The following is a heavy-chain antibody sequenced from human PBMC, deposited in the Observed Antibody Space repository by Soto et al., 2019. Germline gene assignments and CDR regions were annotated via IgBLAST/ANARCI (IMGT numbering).Heavy chain of an antibody. V-gene: IGHV4-59*08. CDR3: ARHEASRLYYDILTGLNWFDP. CDR2: IYYSGST. J-gene: IGHJ5*02. CDR1: GVSISSYY. D-gene: IGHD3-9*01. Sequence: SETLSLTCTVSGVSISSYYWSWIRQPPGKGLEWIGYIYYSGSTNYNPSLKSRVTISVDTSKNQFSLKLSSVTAADTAVYYCARHEASRLYYDILTGLNWFDPWGQGTLVTVSS.